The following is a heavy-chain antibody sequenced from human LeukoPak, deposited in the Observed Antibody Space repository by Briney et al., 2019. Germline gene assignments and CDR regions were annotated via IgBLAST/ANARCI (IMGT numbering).Heavy chain of an antibody. CDR2: ISSSGSTI. Sequence: GGSLRLSCAASGFTFSDYYMSWIRQAPGKGLEWVSYISSSGSTIYYADSVKGRFTISRDNAKNSLYLQMNSLRAEDTAVYYCARYDRSLRRYYYYYYMDVWGKGTTVTVSS. V-gene: IGHV3-11*04. J-gene: IGHJ6*03. CDR1: GFTFSDYY. CDR3: ARYDRSLRRYYYYYYMDV. D-gene: IGHD3-16*01.